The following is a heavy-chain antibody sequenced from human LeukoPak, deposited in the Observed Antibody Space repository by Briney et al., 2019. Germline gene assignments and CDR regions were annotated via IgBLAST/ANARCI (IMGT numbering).Heavy chain of an antibody. Sequence: ASVKVSCKASGGTFSSYAISWVRQAPGQGLEWMGGIIPIFGTANYAQKFQGRVTITTDESTSTAYMELSSLRSEDTAVYSCARVVVPAATPYYYYYYYMDVWGKGTTVTVSS. CDR3: ARVVVPAATPYYYYYYYMDV. V-gene: IGHV1-69*05. D-gene: IGHD2-2*01. CDR1: GGTFSSYA. CDR2: IIPIFGTA. J-gene: IGHJ6*03.